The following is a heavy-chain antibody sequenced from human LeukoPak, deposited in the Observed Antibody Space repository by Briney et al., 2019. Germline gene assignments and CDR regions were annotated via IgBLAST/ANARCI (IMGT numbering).Heavy chain of an antibody. CDR1: GGSFSGYY. CDR3: ARHPQLVRLFDY. Sequence: PSETLSLTCAVYGGSFSGYYWSWIRQPPGKWLEWIGEINHSGSTNYNPSLKSRVTISVDTSKNQFSLKLSSVTAADTAVYYCARHPQLVRLFDYWGQGTLVTVSS. J-gene: IGHJ4*02. D-gene: IGHD6-13*01. CDR2: INHSGST. V-gene: IGHV4-34*01.